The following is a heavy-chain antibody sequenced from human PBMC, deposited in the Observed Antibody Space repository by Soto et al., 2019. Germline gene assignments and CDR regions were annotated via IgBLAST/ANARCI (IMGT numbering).Heavy chain of an antibody. Sequence: ASVKVSCKASGYTFTGYYMHWVRQAPGQGLEWMGWINPNSGGTNYAQKFQGWVTMTRDTSISTAYMELSRLRSDDTAVYYCARGRPRGYSGYDSDYYYYYMDVWGKGTTVTVSS. J-gene: IGHJ6*03. CDR3: ARGRPRGYSGYDSDYYYYYMDV. D-gene: IGHD5-12*01. V-gene: IGHV1-2*04. CDR1: GYTFTGYY. CDR2: INPNSGGT.